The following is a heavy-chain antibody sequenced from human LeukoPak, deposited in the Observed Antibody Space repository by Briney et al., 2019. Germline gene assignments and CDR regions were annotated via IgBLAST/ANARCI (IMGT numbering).Heavy chain of an antibody. V-gene: IGHV4-34*01. J-gene: IGHJ4*02. CDR3: ARVRYCSSTSCSGVDY. D-gene: IGHD2-2*01. Sequence: SETLSLTCAVYGGSFSGYYWSWIRQPPGKGLEWIGEINHSGSTNYNPSLKSRVTISVDTSKNQFSLKLSSVTAADTAVYYCARVRYCSSTSCSGVDYWGQGTLVTVSS. CDR1: GGSFSGYY. CDR2: INHSGST.